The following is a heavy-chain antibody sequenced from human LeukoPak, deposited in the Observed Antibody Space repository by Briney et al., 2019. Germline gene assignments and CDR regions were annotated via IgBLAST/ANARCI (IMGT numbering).Heavy chain of an antibody. Sequence: PGGSLRLSCVASGFNFSSYAVHWVRQAPGKGLEWVTIISYDGSKKYYADSVKGRFTISRDNSKNTLYLQMNSLRPEDTAVYYCPRGGCSGGSCYAPYYFYGMDVWGKGTTVTVSS. CDR1: GFNFSSYA. CDR2: ISYDGSKK. D-gene: IGHD2-15*01. CDR3: PRGGCSGGSCYAPYYFYGMDV. J-gene: IGHJ6*04. V-gene: IGHV3-30*04.